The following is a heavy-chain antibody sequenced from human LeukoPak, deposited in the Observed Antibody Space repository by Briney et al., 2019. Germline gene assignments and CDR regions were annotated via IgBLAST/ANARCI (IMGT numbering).Heavy chain of an antibody. J-gene: IGHJ4*02. V-gene: IGHV3-23*01. CDR1: GFTFSSYA. D-gene: IGHD6-19*01. Sequence: GGSLRLSCAASGFTFSSYAMSWVRQAPGKGLEWVSAISGSGGSTYYADSVKGRFTISRDNSKNTPYLQINSLRAEDTAVYYCAKFVAGYGSYFDYWGQGTLVTVSS. CDR2: ISGSGGST. CDR3: AKFVAGYGSYFDY.